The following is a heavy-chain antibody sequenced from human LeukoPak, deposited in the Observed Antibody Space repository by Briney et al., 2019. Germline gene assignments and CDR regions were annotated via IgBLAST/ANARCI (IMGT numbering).Heavy chain of an antibody. Sequence: PGGSLRLSCAASGFTFSSYWLHWVRNAPGKGLVWVSRIKGDERSTNYADSVKGRFTISRDNSKNTLYLQMNSLRAEDTAVYYCARGLAYCGGDCYSGGFDYWGQGTLVTVSS. CDR3: ARGLAYCGGDCYSGGFDY. J-gene: IGHJ4*02. CDR2: IKGDERST. D-gene: IGHD2-21*02. CDR1: GFTFSSYW. V-gene: IGHV3-74*01.